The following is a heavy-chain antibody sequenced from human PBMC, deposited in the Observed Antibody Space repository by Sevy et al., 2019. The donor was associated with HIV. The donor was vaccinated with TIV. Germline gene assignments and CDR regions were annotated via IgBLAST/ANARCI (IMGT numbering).Heavy chain of an antibody. CDR1: GFTFSSYS. J-gene: IGHJ6*02. Sequence: GGSLRLSCAASGFTFSSYSMNWVRQAPGKGLEWVSYISSSSSTIYYADSVKGRFTISRDNAKNSLYLQMNSLRAEDTAVYYCARDLEVYGGWEQTSQGMDVWGQGTTVTVSS. CDR3: ARDLEVYGGWEQTSQGMDV. D-gene: IGHD1-26*01. CDR2: ISSSSSTI. V-gene: IGHV3-48*01.